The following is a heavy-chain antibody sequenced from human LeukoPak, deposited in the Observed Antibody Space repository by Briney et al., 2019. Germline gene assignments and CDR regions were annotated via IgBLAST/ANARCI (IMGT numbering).Heavy chain of an antibody. J-gene: IGHJ4*02. CDR1: GFTFSDYY. CDR3: VASIISPSNY. D-gene: IGHD3-10*01. V-gene: IGHV3-11*04. CDR2: ISSSGSTI. Sequence: GGSLRLSCAASGFTFSDYYMGWIRQAPGKGLEWVSYISSSGSTIYYADSVKGRFTISRDNAKNSLYLQMNSLRAEDTAVYYCVASIISPSNYWGLGTLVTVSS.